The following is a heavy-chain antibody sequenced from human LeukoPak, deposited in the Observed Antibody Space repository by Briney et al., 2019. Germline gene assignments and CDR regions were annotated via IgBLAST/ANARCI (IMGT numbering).Heavy chain of an antibody. Sequence: SETLSLTCAVYGGSFSGYYWSWIRQPPGKGLEWIGEINHSGSTNYNPSLKSRVTISVDTSKNQFSLKLSSVTAADTAVYYCARAMNNYDFWSGYQFDPWGQGTLVTVSS. CDR3: ARAMNNYDFWSGYQFDP. CDR1: GGSFSGYY. CDR2: INHSGST. J-gene: IGHJ5*02. V-gene: IGHV4-34*01. D-gene: IGHD3-3*01.